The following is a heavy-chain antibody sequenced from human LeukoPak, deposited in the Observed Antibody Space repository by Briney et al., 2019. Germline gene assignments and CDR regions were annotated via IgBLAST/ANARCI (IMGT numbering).Heavy chain of an antibody. V-gene: IGHV3-20*04. CDR3: ARGLHLYYYYMDV. CDR1: GFTFDDYG. J-gene: IGHJ6*03. Sequence: TGGSLRLSCAASGFTFDDYGMSWVRQAPGKGLEWVSGINWNGGSTGYADSVKGRFTISRDNAKNSLYLQMNSLRAEDTALYYCARGLHLYYYYMDVGGKGTTVTVSS. CDR2: INWNGGST.